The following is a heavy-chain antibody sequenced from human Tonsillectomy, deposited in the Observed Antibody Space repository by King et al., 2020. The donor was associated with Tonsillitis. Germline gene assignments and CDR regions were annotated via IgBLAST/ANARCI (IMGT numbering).Heavy chain of an antibody. Sequence: VQLVESGGGLVQPGRSLRLSCAALGFTFDDXAMHWVRQAPGKGLEWVSGISWNSGSKGYADSVKGRFTISRDNAKNSLFLQMNNLRADDTALYYCAKXQXXDGYGMXGHFXYWGQXTLVTV. CDR1: GFTFDDXA. CDR3: AKXQXXDGYGMXGHFXY. CDR2: ISWNSGSK. J-gene: IGHJ4*02. D-gene: IGHD5-24*01. V-gene: IGHV3-9*01.